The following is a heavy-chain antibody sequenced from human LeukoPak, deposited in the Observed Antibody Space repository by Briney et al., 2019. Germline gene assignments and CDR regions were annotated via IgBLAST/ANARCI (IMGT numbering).Heavy chain of an antibody. CDR2: IIPILGIA. J-gene: IGHJ6*02. CDR3: ARAHTIFGVVNGMDV. D-gene: IGHD3-3*01. V-gene: IGHV1-69*04. CDR1: GGTFSSYA. Sequence: SVKVSCKASGGTFSSYAISWVRQAPGQGLEWMGRIIPILGIANYAQKFQGRVTITADKSTSTAYMELSSLRAEDTAVYYCARAHTIFGVVNGMDVWGQGTTVTVSS.